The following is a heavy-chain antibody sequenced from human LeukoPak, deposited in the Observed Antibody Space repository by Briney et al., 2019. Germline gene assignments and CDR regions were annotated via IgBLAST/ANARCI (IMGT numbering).Heavy chain of an antibody. Sequence: SETLSLTCTVSGGSISSGGYYWIWIRQHPGKGLEWIGYIYYSGSTYYNPSLKSRVTISVDTSKNQFSLKLSSVTAADTAVYYCAREVGSSRKNGMDVWGQGTTVTVSS. D-gene: IGHD2-2*01. J-gene: IGHJ6*02. CDR2: IYYSGST. CDR1: GGSISSGGYY. CDR3: AREVGSSRKNGMDV. V-gene: IGHV4-31*03.